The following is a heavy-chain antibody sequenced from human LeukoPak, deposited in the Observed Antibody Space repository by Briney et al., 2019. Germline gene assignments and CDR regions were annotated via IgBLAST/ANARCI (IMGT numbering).Heavy chain of an antibody. J-gene: IGHJ4*02. V-gene: IGHV3-23*01. CDR1: GFTFSSYA. D-gene: IGHD3-10*01. Sequence: GGSLRLSCAASGFTFSSYAMSWVRQAPGKGLEWVSAISGSGGSTYYADSMKGRFTISRDNSKNTLYLQMNSLRTEDTAVYYCAKDWGDGEFTTTGLFDYWGQGTLVTVSS. CDR3: AKDWGDGEFTTTGLFDY. CDR2: ISGSGGST.